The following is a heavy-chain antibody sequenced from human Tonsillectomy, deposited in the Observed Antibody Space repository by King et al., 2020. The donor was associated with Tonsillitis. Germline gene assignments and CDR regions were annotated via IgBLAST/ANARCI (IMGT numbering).Heavy chain of an antibody. CDR1: GYTFSGCY. Sequence: QLVQSGTEVKRPGASVKVSCQSSGYTFSGCYIHWVRQAPGQGLEWMGWMNPHNGRTKYAQKFQDRVTMSRDTSVETAYMEMTRLTSDDTAVYSFARDTMFDAGSLSWFDLWGQGTLVSVS. D-gene: IGHD3-10*02. J-gene: IGHJ5*02. CDR3: ARDTMFDAGSLSWFDL. CDR2: MNPHNGRT. V-gene: IGHV1-2*02.